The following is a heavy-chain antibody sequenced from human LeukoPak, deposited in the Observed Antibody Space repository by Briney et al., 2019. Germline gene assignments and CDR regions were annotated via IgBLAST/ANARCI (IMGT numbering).Heavy chain of an antibody. V-gene: IGHV1-2*06. J-gene: IGHJ3*02. D-gene: IGHD1-1*01. CDR2: ININSGGI. Sequence: ASVKVSCKASGYTFIDYWIHWVRQAPGQGLEWMGRININSGGINYAQKFQGRVTMTRDTSISTAYMELSRPRSDDTAVYYCARVNDHDAFDIWGQGTMVTVSS. CDR1: GYTFIDYW. CDR3: ARVNDHDAFDI.